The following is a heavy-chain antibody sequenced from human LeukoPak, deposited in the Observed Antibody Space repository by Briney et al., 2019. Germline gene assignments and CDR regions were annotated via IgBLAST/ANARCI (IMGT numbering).Heavy chain of an antibody. CDR3: ARGVPDSSGLTFDY. D-gene: IGHD3-22*01. V-gene: IGHV1-2*06. Sequence: GASVTVSCKASGYTSTGYYMHWVRQAPGQGLEWMGRINPNSGGTNYAQKFQGRVTMTRYTSISTAYMELSRLRSDDTAVYYCARGVPDSSGLTFDYWGQGTLVTVSS. CDR1: GYTSTGYY. J-gene: IGHJ4*02. CDR2: INPNSGGT.